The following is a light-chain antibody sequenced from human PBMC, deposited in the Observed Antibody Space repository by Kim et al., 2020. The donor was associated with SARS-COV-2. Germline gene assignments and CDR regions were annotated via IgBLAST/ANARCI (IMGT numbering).Light chain of an antibody. CDR1: QDIINY. Sequence: PSIGERVTITFQASQDIINYLNWDRQKGGKAPELLFYDASEREEGVPSRFRGGGSGTDFSLTISSLQPEDVATYYCQQYSTLPVTFGGGTKVDIK. CDR2: DAS. V-gene: IGKV1-33*01. J-gene: IGKJ4*01. CDR3: QQYSTLPVT.